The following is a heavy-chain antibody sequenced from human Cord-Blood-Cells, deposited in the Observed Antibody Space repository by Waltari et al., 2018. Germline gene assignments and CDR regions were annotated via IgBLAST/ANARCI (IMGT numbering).Heavy chain of an antibody. Sequence: QVQLQESGPGLVKPSEALSPTWAVPGYSISTGYYWGWIRHPQGKGLGWIGSICHSGGTYYNPSLKSRVTISVDTSKNQFSLKLSSVTAADTAVYYCARDREKLGTPPHWYFDLWGRGTLVTVSS. V-gene: IGHV4-38-2*02. D-gene: IGHD7-27*01. CDR1: GYSISTGYY. CDR2: ICHSGGT. CDR3: ARDREKLGTPPHWYFDL. J-gene: IGHJ2*01.